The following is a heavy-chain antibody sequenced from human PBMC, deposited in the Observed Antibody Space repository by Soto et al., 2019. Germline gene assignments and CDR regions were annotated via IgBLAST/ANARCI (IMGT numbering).Heavy chain of an antibody. D-gene: IGHD2-8*01. CDR3: ARLKGYCTNGVCFKSGLYWFDP. V-gene: IGHV4-59*01. CDR1: GGSISSYY. CDR2: IYYSGST. Sequence: SETLSLTCTVSGGSISSYYWSWIRQPPGRGLEWIGYIYYSGSTNYNPSLKSRVTISVDTSKNQFSLKLSSVTAADTAVYYCARLKGYCTNGVCFKSGLYWFDPWGQGTLVTAPQ. J-gene: IGHJ5*02.